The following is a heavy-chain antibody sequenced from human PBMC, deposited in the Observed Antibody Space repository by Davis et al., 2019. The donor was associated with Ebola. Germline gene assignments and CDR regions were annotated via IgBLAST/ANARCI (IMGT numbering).Heavy chain of an antibody. CDR3: ARDRHGSRAYGF. CDR2: IYDSGTT. J-gene: IGHJ4*02. V-gene: IGHV4-38-2*02. CDR1: NYSFSAGHH. D-gene: IGHD3-22*01. Sequence: SETLSLTCTVSNYSFSAGHHWGWVRQPPGKGLEWIGTIYDSGTTDYNPSLKSRATISVDTIKKQFSLDLTTVTAADTAIYFCARDRHGSRAYGFWGQGTLVTVSS.